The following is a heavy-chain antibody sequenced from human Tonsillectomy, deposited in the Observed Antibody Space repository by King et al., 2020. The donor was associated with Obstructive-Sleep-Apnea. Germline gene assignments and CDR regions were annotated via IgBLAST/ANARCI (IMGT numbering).Heavy chain of an antibody. V-gene: IGHV1-69*09. Sequence: QLVQSGAEVKKPGSSVKVSCKASGGTFSSYAISWVRQAPGQGLEWMGRIIPILGIANYAQKFQGRVTITADKSTSTAYMELSSLRSEDTAVYYCARGEGYSAADAFDIWGQGTMVTVSS. J-gene: IGHJ3*02. D-gene: IGHD5-18*01. CDR3: ARGEGYSAADAFDI. CDR2: IIPILGIA. CDR1: GGTFSSYA.